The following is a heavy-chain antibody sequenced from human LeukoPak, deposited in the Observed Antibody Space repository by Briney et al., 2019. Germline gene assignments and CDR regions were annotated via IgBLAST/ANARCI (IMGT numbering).Heavy chain of an antibody. CDR2: ISSGSSYT. CDR1: GFTFSSYS. D-gene: IGHD6-13*01. J-gene: IGHJ3*02. V-gene: IGHV3-21*01. CDR3: ARDDQGSSWYLGHSDAFDI. Sequence: PGGSLRLSCAASGFTFSSYSMNWVRQAPGKGLEWVSSISSGSSYTYYGDSVKGRFTISRDNTKESLYLQMNSLRAEDTAVYYCARDDQGSSWYLGHSDAFDIWGQGTMVTVSS.